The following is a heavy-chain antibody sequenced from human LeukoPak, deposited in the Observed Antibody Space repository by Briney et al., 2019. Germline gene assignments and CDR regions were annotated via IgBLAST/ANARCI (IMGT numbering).Heavy chain of an antibody. CDR1: GVSFSTYY. D-gene: IGHD4-17*01. V-gene: IGHV4-34*01. CDR2: VNHSGYT. CDR3: QLYGSDY. Sequence: SETLSLTCDVSGVSFSTYYWSWIRQSPEKGLEWIGEVNHSGYTNYNPSLKGRVIISVDPSKNRLSLKLSSVTAADTAVYARQLYGSDYWGQGTLVTVSS. J-gene: IGHJ4*02.